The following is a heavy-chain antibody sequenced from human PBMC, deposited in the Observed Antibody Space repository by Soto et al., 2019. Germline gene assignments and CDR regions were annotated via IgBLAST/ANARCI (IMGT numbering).Heavy chain of an antibody. V-gene: IGHV3-23*01. CDR2: VTKSGNT. Sequence: PGGSLRLSCAASGFSFSAYAMTWVRQAPEKGLEWVSAVTKSGNTYYGDSVKGCFTISRDNSKNILYLQMNSLRADDTAVYYCAKRRTYRGDEFCVHNWGQGT. CDR1: GFSFSAYA. J-gene: IGHJ4*02. D-gene: IGHD5-12*01. CDR3: AKRRTYRGDEFCVHN.